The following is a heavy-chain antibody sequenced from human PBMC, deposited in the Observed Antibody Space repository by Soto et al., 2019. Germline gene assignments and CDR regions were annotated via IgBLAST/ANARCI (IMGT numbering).Heavy chain of an antibody. V-gene: IGHV1-18*01. CDR1: GYTFSNDA. CDR2: VSAYNGNT. J-gene: IGHJ4*02. D-gene: IGHD1-7*01. Sequence: QVQLVQSGAEVKKPGASVKVSCKASGYTFSNDAITWVRQAPGQGLEWMGWVSAYNGNTNYAQKFKGRVTMTTDTSTSPAYMEIRSLRYADTAVYFCARASRYYWNYMMYWGQGTLVTVSS. CDR3: ARASRYYWNYMMY.